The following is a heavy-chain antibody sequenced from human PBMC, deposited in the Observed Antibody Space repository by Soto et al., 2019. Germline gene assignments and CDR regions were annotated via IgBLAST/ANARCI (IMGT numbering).Heavy chain of an antibody. CDR1: GFSLSTSGMC. CDR2: IDWDDDK. D-gene: IGHD6-13*01. Sequence: SGPTLVNPTHTPPLTCTFSGFSLSTSGMCVSWILQPPGKALEWLALIDWDDDKYYSTSLKTRLTISKDTSKNQVVLTMTNMDPVDTATYYCARMTLVQTSGGFDYWGQGTLVTVYS. CDR3: ARMTLVQTSGGFDY. V-gene: IGHV2-70*01. J-gene: IGHJ4*02.